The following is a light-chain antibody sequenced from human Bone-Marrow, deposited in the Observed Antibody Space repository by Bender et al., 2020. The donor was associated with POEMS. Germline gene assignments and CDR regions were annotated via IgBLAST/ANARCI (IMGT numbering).Light chain of an antibody. V-gene: IGLV2-11*01. J-gene: IGLJ3*02. CDR2: DVS. CDR1: RSDVGRYDY. Sequence: QSALTQPPSASGSPGQSVTISCTGTRSDVGRYDYVSWYQQHPGKAPKLMIYDVSKRPSGVPDRFSGSKSGNTASLTISGLQAEDEADYYCCSYAGSYTLVFGGGTKLTVL. CDR3: CSYAGSYTLV.